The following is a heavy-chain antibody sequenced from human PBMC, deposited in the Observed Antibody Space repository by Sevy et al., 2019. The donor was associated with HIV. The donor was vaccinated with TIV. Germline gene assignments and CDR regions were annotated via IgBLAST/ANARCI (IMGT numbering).Heavy chain of an antibody. CDR3: AGGRYDSSGSFDAFDI. CDR2: IKQDGSEK. CDR1: GFTFSRYW. J-gene: IGHJ3*02. V-gene: IGHV3-7*03. D-gene: IGHD3-22*01. Sequence: GGSLRLSCAASGFTFSRYWMTWVRQAPGKGLEWVANIKQDGSEKYSVDSVKGRFTISRDSSKNTLYLQMNSLRAEDTALYYCAGGRYDSSGSFDAFDIWGQGTMVTVSS.